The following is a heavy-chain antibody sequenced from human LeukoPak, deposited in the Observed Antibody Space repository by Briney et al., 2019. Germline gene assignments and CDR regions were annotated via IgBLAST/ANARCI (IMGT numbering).Heavy chain of an antibody. D-gene: IGHD2-2*01. V-gene: IGHV4-59*12. Sequence: KPSETLSLTCTVSGDSMSRYYWSWIRQPPGKGLEWIGYIYYSGSTNYNPSLKSRVAISLDTSKNQFSLKLSSVTAADTAVYYCARRGQMLFGIYYYYYMDVWGKGTTVTVSS. CDR2: IYYSGST. CDR3: ARRGQMLFGIYYYYYMDV. J-gene: IGHJ6*03. CDR1: GDSMSRYY.